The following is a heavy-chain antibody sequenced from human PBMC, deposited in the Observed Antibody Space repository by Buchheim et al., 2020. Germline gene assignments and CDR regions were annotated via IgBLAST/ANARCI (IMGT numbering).Heavy chain of an antibody. CDR3: AREAAAVAGGMDV. V-gene: IGHV4-30-4*07. J-gene: IGHJ6*02. Sequence: QVQLQESGPGLAKPSQTLSLTCAVSGGSITSSGYSWSWIRQPPGKGLEWISYIYYSGRTDFNPSLRSRVTISIEMSKNQFSLKLSSVTAADTAVYYCAREAAAVAGGMDVWGQGTT. D-gene: IGHD6-13*01. CDR2: IYYSGRT. CDR1: GGSITSSGYS.